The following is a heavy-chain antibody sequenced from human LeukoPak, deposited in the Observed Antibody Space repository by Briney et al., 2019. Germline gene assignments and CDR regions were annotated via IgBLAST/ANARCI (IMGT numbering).Heavy chain of an antibody. CDR2: ISGSGAST. CDR1: GFTFSSYA. D-gene: IGHD2-15*01. J-gene: IGHJ6*02. Sequence: GGSLRLSCATSGFTFSSYAMSWVRQAPEKGLEWVSSISGSGASTYYAKSVKGRFTISRDNSKNTLYLQMNSLRAEDTAVYYCARGPVAPFYGMDVWGQGTTVTVSS. CDR3: ARGPVAPFYGMDV. V-gene: IGHV3-23*01.